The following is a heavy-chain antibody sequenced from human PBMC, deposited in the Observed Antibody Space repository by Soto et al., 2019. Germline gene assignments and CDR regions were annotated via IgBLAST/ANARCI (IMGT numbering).Heavy chain of an antibody. D-gene: IGHD4-17*01. CDR3: ASMGHLGDYVTL. J-gene: IGHJ3*01. CDR2: ISDTETT. V-gene: IGHV4-61*03. Sequence: QVQLQESGPGLVEPLETLSLSRTVSGGPVSSTPYFWNWIRQSPGKGLEWIGYISDTETTNYNPSLKSRVTIALDRSNNHFSLKLTAVTAADTAMYYCASMGHLGDYVTLWGQGTRVTVSS. CDR1: GGPVSSTPYF.